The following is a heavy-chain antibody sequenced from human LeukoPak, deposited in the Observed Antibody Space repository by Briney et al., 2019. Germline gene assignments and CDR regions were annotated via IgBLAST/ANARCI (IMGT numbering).Heavy chain of an antibody. Sequence: SQTLSLTCTVSGGSISSGSYYWSWIRQPAGKGLEWIGRVYSSGSTNYNPSLKSRVSISVDTSKNQFSLRLSSVTAADTAVYYCARGGYCGGDCYFYYWGQGTLVTVSS. CDR3: ARGGYCGGDCYFYY. V-gene: IGHV4-61*02. J-gene: IGHJ4*02. D-gene: IGHD2-21*02. CDR2: VYSSGST. CDR1: GGSISSGSYY.